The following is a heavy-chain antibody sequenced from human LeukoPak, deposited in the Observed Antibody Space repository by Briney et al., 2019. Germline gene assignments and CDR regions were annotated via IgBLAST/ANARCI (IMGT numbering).Heavy chain of an antibody. D-gene: IGHD6-13*01. CDR1: GFTFSSYS. CDR3: ARDLIAAAVNYYYYGMDV. CDR2: ISSSSSYI. J-gene: IGHJ6*04. Sequence: GGSLRLSCAASGFTFSSYSMNWVRQAPGKGLEWVSSISSSSSYIYYADSVKGRFTISRDNAKNSLYLQMNSLRAEDTAVYYCARDLIAAAVNYYYYGMDVWGKGTTVTVSP. V-gene: IGHV3-21*01.